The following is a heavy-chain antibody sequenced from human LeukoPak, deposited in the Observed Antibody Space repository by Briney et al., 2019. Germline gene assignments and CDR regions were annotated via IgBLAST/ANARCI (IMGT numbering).Heavy chain of an antibody. CDR1: GGTFSSYA. CDR2: IIPIFGTA. Sequence: SVKVSCKASGGTFSSYAISWVRQAPGQGLEWMGGIIPIFGTANYAQKFQGRVTITADESTSTAYMELSSLRSEDTAVYYCARVRKEDYYDSSGYSFHFDYWGQGTLVTVSS. D-gene: IGHD3-22*01. J-gene: IGHJ4*02. CDR3: ARVRKEDYYDSSGYSFHFDY. V-gene: IGHV1-69*01.